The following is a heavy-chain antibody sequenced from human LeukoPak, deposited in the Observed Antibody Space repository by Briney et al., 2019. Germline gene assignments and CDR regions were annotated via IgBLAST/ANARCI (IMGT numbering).Heavy chain of an antibody. D-gene: IGHD1-14*01. CDR1: GGSFSGYY. Sequence: SETLSLTCAVYGGSFSGYYWSWIRQPPGKGLEWIGEINHSGSTNYNPSLKSRVTISVDTSKNQFSLKLSSVTAADTAVYYCARGAGGWITGLNWFDPWDQGTLVTVSS. CDR3: ARGAGGWITGLNWFDP. V-gene: IGHV4-34*01. J-gene: IGHJ5*02. CDR2: INHSGST.